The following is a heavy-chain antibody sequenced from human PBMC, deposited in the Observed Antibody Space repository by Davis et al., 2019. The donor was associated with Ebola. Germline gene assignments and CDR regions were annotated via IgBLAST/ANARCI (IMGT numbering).Heavy chain of an antibody. V-gene: IGHV4-59*12. CDR1: GGSISSYY. Sequence: SETLSLTCTVSGGSISSYYWSWIRQPPGKGLEWIGYIYYSGSTNYNPSLKSRVTISVDTSKNQFSLKLSSVTAADTAVYYCARGTITIFGMDVWGKGTTVTVSS. J-gene: IGHJ6*04. CDR2: IYYSGST. CDR3: ARGTITIFGMDV. D-gene: IGHD3-3*01.